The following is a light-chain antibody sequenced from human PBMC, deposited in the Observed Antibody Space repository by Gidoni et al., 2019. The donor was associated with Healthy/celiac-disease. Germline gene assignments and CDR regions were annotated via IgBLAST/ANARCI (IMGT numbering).Light chain of an antibody. CDR1: QGISSY. J-gene: IGKJ2*04. V-gene: IGKV1-9*01. CDR2: AAS. CDR3: QQLNSYRPCS. Sequence: DIQLTQSPSFLSASVGDRVTITCRASQGISSYLAWYQQKPGKAPKLLIYAASTLQSGVPSRFSGSGSGTEFTLTISSLQPEDFATYYCQQLNSYRPCSFGQGTKLEIK.